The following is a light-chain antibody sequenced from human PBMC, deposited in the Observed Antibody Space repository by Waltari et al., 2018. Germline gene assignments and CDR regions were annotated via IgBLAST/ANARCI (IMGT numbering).Light chain of an antibody. CDR3: QQYDTWPPLT. Sequence: EIVMTQSPATLSVSPGEGASLSCRASQIVSNNLAWYQQKPGQAPRHLVYGASTRATGIPARFRGSGSGTEFTLTISSLQSEDFALYYCQQYDTWPPLTFGGGTKVEIK. CDR1: QIVSNN. J-gene: IGKJ4*01. CDR2: GAS. V-gene: IGKV3-15*01.